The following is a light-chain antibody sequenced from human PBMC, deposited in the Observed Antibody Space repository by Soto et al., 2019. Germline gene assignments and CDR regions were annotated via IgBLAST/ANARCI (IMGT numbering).Light chain of an antibody. J-gene: IGKJ2*01. CDR1: QSVSSSY. V-gene: IGKV3-20*01. CDR3: QQYGSSPYT. Sequence: EIVLTQSPGTLSLSPGERATLSCRASQSVSSSYLAWYQQKPGQAPSLLIYGASSRATSIPDRFIGSGSGTDFTLTISRLEPEDFAVYYCQQYGSSPYTFGQGTKLEIK. CDR2: GAS.